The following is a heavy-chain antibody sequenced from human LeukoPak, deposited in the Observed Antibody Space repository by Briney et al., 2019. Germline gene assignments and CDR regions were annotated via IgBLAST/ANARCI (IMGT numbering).Heavy chain of an antibody. Sequence: GGSLRLSCAASGFTFSSYAMHWVRQAPGKGLEWVSVIYSGGSTYYADSVKGRFTISRHNSKNTLYLQMNSLRAEDTAVYYCARGYSSGWYYFDYWGQGTLVTVSS. V-gene: IGHV3-53*04. CDR1: GFTFSSYA. CDR2: IYSGGST. J-gene: IGHJ4*02. D-gene: IGHD6-19*01. CDR3: ARGYSSGWYYFDY.